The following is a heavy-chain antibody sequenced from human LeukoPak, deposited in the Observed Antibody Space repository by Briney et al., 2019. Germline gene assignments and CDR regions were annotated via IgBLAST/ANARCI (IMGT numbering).Heavy chain of an antibody. CDR2: VYHNGNI. J-gene: IGHJ4*01. Sequence: SSETLSLTCTVSGDPISSHSDYKWTWIRQPPGKGLEWIGYVYHNGNINYNPFLGSRLTISVDTSKNRFSLRLTSVTAADTAVYFCAREYSAFDHWGHGTLVTVSS. CDR1: GDPISSHSDY. CDR3: AREYSAFDH. V-gene: IGHV4-61*08. D-gene: IGHD4-11*01.